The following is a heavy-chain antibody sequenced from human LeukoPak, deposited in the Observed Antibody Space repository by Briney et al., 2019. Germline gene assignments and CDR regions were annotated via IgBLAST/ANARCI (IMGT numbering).Heavy chain of an antibody. CDR1: GFTFSSYE. V-gene: IGHV3-48*03. CDR2: ISDGAKTI. D-gene: IGHD6-19*01. Sequence: GGSLRLPCAASGFTFSSYEMNWVRQAPGKGLEWISYISDGAKTIYYADSVKGRFTISRDNAKNSLYLQMNRLRAEDTAVYYCARDPLCTSGWYYFDYWGQGTLVTVSS. CDR3: ARDPLCTSGWYYFDY. J-gene: IGHJ4*02.